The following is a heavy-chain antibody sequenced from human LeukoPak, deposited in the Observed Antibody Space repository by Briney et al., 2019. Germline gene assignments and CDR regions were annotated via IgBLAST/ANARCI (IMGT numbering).Heavy chain of an antibody. CDR2: IHHSGNT. D-gene: IGHD2-15*01. CDR3: ARDTSSRWYLFDY. CDR1: GLSISSGYQ. Sequence: SETLSLTCSVSGLSISSGYQWGWIRQSPGKGLEWIGTIHHSGNTDYNPSLESRVTMSVDTSKNEFSLKLNFVTAADTAVYYCARDTSSRWYLFDYWGQGTLVTVSS. V-gene: IGHV4-38-2*02. J-gene: IGHJ4*02.